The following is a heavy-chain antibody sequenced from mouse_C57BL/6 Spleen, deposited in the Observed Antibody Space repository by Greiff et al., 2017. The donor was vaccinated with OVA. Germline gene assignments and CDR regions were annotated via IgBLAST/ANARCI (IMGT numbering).Heavy chain of an antibody. CDR1: GFSLTSYG. CDR2: IWSGGST. V-gene: IGHV2-2*01. CDR3: ASLGRSDCYFDV. D-gene: IGHD1-1*01. Sequence: QVQLKESGPGLVQPSQSLSITCTASGFSLTSYGVHWVRQSPGKGLEWLGVIWSGGSTDYNAAFISSLSISKDKSKSQIFLKMNSLQADDTAIYYCASLGRSDCYFDVWGTGTTVTVSS. J-gene: IGHJ1*03.